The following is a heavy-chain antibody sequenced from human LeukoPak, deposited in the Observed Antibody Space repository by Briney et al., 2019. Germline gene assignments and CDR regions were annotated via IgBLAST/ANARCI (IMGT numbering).Heavy chain of an antibody. D-gene: IGHD2-8*01. Sequence: GGSLRLSCAASGFTFSNYWMSWVRQAPGKGLEWVANMKQDGSEKNYVDSVKARFTISRDNAKNSLYLQMNSLRAEDTAVYYCAGDTSGPDYWGQGILVTVSS. CDR3: AGDTSGPDY. CDR2: MKQDGSEK. V-gene: IGHV3-7*01. CDR1: GFTFSNYW. J-gene: IGHJ4*02.